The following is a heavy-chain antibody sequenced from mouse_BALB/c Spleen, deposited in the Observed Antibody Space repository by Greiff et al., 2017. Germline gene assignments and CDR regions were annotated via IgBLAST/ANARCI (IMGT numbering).Heavy chain of an antibody. CDR1: GFSLTSYG. D-gene: IGHD1-1*01. J-gene: IGHJ4*01. CDR2: IWAGGST. V-gene: IGHV2-9*02. CDR3: ARDAFTTVVATGGYAMDY. Sequence: VKLMESGPGLVAPSQSLSITCTVSGFSLTSYGVHWVRQPPGKGLEWLGVIWAGGSTNYNSALMSRLSISKDNSKSQVFLKMNSLQTDDTAMYYCARDAFTTVVATGGYAMDYWGQGTSVTVSS.